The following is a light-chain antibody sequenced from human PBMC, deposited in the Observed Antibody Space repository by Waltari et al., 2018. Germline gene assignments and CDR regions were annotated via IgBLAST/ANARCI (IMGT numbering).Light chain of an antibody. Sequence: QSALTQPAVVTGSPGQSITISCTGSNSDIANYDYVSWYQQHPGKAPQLLIHCVTHRPSGVSDHFSGSKSGNTASLTIAGLQPEDEAVYVCSSYTSSRTSFGEGTRLTVL. J-gene: IGLJ2*01. CDR3: SSYTSSRTS. CDR1: NSDIANYDY. V-gene: IGLV2-14*03. CDR2: CVT.